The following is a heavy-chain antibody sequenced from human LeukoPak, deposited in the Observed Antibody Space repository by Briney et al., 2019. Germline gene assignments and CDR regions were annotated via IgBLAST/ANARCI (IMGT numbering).Heavy chain of an antibody. CDR3: AHVSYYDSSGYYYLDHPPIFDY. V-gene: IGHV2-5*02. Sequence: SGPTLVNPTHTLTLTCTFSGFSLSTSGVGVGWIRQPPGKALEWLALIYWDDDKRYSPSLKSRLTITNDTSKNQVVLTMTNMDPVDTATYYCAHVSYYDSSGYYYLDHPPIFDYWGQGTLVTVSS. CDR1: GFSLSTSGVG. J-gene: IGHJ4*02. D-gene: IGHD3-22*01. CDR2: IYWDDDK.